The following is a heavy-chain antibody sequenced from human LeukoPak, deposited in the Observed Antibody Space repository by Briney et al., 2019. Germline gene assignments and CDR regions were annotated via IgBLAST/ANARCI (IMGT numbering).Heavy chain of an antibody. J-gene: IGHJ4*02. D-gene: IGHD3-22*01. CDR3: ASHLTPITMIVGIDY. CDR2: ISSSSSYI. CDR1: GFTFSSYS. V-gene: IGHV3-21*01. Sequence: GGSLRLSCAASGFTFSSYSMNWVRQAPGKGLEWVSSISSSSSYIYYADSVKGRFTISRDNAKNSLYLQMNSLRAEDTAVYYCASHLTPITMIVGIDYWGQGTLVTVSS.